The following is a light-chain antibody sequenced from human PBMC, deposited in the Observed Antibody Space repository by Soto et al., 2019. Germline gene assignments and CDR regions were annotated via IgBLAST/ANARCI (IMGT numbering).Light chain of an antibody. CDR2: DAS. CDR3: QQYNSYS. V-gene: IGKV1-5*01. J-gene: IGKJ1*01. CDR1: QSISSW. Sequence: DIQMTQSPSTLSASVGDRVTITCRASQSISSWLAWYQQKPGKAPKLLIYDASSLESGVPSRFSGSGSATEFTLTISSLQPDDFATYYCQQYNSYSFGQGTMVDI.